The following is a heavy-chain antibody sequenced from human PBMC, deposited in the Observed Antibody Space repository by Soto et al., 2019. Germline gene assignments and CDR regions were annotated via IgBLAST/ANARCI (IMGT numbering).Heavy chain of an antibody. D-gene: IGHD3-9*01. V-gene: IGHV3-30-3*01. CDR1: GFTFSSYA. Sequence: GGSLRLSCAASGFTFSSYAMHWVRQAPGKGLEWVAVISYDGSNKYYADSVKGRFTISRDNSKNTLYLQMNSLRAEDTAVYYCARDLFRYFDWSFDYWGQGTLVTVSS. CDR2: ISYDGSNK. J-gene: IGHJ4*02. CDR3: ARDLFRYFDWSFDY.